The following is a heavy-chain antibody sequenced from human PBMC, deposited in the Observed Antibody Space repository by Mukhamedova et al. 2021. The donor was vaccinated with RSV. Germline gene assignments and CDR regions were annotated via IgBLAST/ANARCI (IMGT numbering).Heavy chain of an antibody. D-gene: IGHD4-23*01. J-gene: IGHJ4*02. CDR1: S. Sequence: SWSWIRQPPGKGLEWIGYIYHSGSTYYNPSLKSRVTISVDRSKNQFSLKLSSVTAADTAVYYCASSSDYGGQIFDYWGQGTLVTV. V-gene: IGHV4-30-2*01. CDR2: IYHSGST. CDR3: ASSSDYGGQIFDY.